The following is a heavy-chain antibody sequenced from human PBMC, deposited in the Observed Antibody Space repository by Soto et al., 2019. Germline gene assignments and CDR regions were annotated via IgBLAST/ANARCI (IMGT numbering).Heavy chain of an antibody. D-gene: IGHD6-13*01. J-gene: IGHJ6*02. CDR3: ARHRPAAEAFMEV. V-gene: IGHV5-51*01. CDR2: IYPGDSDT. CDR1: GYSFTSQW. Sequence: GESLKISCKGSGYSFTSQWIGWVRQMPGKGLEWMGIIYPGDSDTRYSPSFQGQVTISADKSISTAYLQWSSLKASDTAMYYCARHRPAAEAFMEVWGQGTTVTVSS.